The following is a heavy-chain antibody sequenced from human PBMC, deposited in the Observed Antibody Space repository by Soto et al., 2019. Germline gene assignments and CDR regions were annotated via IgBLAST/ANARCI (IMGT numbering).Heavy chain of an antibody. CDR2: IRSKAYGGTT. CDR3: KQEKRFLEWLYLHSDNWFDP. Sequence: PGGSLRLSCTASGFTFGDYAMSWFRRAPGKGLEWVGFIRSKAYGGTTEYAASVKGRFTISRDDSKNIAYLQMNSLKTEDTAVYYCKQEKRFLEWLYLHSDNWFDPWGQGTLVTVSS. V-gene: IGHV3-49*03. J-gene: IGHJ5*02. CDR1: GFTFGDYA. D-gene: IGHD3-3*01.